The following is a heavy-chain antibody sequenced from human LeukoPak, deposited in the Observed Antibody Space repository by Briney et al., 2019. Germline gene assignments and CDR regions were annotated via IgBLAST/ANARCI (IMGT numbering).Heavy chain of an antibody. D-gene: IGHD3-9*01. J-gene: IGHJ6*03. CDR3: TRDFPSDGEYFDWLLNKYYYYYYMDV. CDR1: GFTFSDYA. V-gene: IGHV3-49*04. CDR2: IRSKAYGGTT. Sequence: GGSLRLSCTASGFTFSDYAMSWVRQAPGKGLEWVGFIRSKAYGGTTEYAASVKGRFTISRDDSKSIAYLQMNSLKTEDTAVYYCTRDFPSDGEYFDWLLNKYYYYYYMDVWGKGTTVTISS.